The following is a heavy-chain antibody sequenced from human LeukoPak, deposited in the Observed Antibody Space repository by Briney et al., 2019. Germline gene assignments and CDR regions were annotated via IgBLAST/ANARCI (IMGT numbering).Heavy chain of an antibody. D-gene: IGHD2-2*01. J-gene: IGHJ5*02. V-gene: IGHV1-46*01. CDR1: GYTFTSYY. CDR2: INPSGGST. CDR3: AREVIVVVPVVTNWFDP. Sequence: GASVKVSCKASGYTFTSYYMHWVRQAPGQGLEWMGIINPSGGSTSYAQKFQGRVTVTRDMSTSTVYMELSSLRSEDTAVYYCAREVIVVVPVVTNWFDPGGQGTWSPSPQ.